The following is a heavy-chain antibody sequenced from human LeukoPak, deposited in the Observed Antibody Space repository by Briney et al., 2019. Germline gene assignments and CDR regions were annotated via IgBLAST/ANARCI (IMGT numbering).Heavy chain of an antibody. CDR1: GFTFGDYA. CDR2: IRSKASGGTT. V-gene: IGHV3-49*04. D-gene: IGHD4-11*01. CDR3: TRGYSIDY. J-gene: IGHJ4*02. Sequence: GRSLRLSCTASGFTFGDYAMSWVRQAPGKGLEWVGFIRSKASGGTTEYTASVKGRFAISRDDSKSIAYLQMNSLITEDTAIYYCTRGYSIDYWGQGTQVTVSS.